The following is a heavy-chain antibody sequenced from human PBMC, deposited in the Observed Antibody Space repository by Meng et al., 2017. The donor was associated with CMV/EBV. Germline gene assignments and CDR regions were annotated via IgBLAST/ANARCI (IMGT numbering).Heavy chain of an antibody. J-gene: IGHJ3*02. Sequence: GGSLRLSCAASGFTFSSYSMNWVRQAPGKGLEWVSSISSSSSYIYYADSVKGRFTISRDNAKNSLYLQMNSLRAEDTAVYYCARDVLRSSTSDDAFDIWGQGTMVTVSS. D-gene: IGHD2-2*01. V-gene: IGHV3-21*01. CDR2: ISSSSSYI. CDR1: GFTFSSYS. CDR3: ARDVLRSSTSDDAFDI.